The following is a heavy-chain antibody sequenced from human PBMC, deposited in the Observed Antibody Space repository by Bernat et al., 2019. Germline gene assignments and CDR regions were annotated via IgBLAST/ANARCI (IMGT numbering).Heavy chain of an antibody. Sequence: QVQLVQSGAEVKKPGASVKVSCKASGYTFTSYYMHWVRQAPGQGLEWMGIINPSGGSTSYAQKFQGRVTMTRDTSISTAYMELSRLRSDDTAVYYCARDGSIARLVARWELPYIDYWGQGTLVTVSS. CDR2: INPSGGST. D-gene: IGHD1-26*01. CDR1: GYTFTSYY. V-gene: IGHV1-46*01. CDR3: ARDGSIARLVARWELPYIDY. J-gene: IGHJ4*02.